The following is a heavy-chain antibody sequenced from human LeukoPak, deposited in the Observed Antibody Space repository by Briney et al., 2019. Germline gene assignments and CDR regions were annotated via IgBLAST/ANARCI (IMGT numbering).Heavy chain of an antibody. V-gene: IGHV3-7*05. CDR2: IKHDGSAE. CDR1: GTTFSRDW. D-gene: IGHD4-23*01. Sequence: PGGSLRLSCVVSGTTFSRDWMSWVRQAPGKGLEWLANIKHDGSAEFYVDSLKGRFTISRDNNKNTLYLQMNSLRVEDTAVYYCVKAGDYVGNSGYFHHWGQGTLVTVSS. J-gene: IGHJ1*01. CDR3: VKAGDYVGNSGYFHH.